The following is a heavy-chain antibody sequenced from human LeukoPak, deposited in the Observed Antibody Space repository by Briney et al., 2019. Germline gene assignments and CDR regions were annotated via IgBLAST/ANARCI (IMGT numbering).Heavy chain of an antibody. V-gene: IGHV1-2*02. Sequence: ASVKVSCKASGYTFTGYYMHWVRQAPGQGLEWMGWINPNSGGTNYAQKFQGRVTMTRDTSISTAYMELSRLRSDDTAVYYCASFWGSYRYYFDYWGQGTLVTVSS. D-gene: IGHD3-16*02. CDR3: ASFWGSYRYYFDY. CDR2: INPNSGGT. CDR1: GYTFTGYY. J-gene: IGHJ4*02.